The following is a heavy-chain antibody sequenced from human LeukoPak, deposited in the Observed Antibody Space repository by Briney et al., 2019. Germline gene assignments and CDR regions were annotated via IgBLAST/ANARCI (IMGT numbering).Heavy chain of an antibody. CDR2: FDPEDGET. J-gene: IGHJ4*02. Sequence: ASVKVSCKVSGYTLTELSMHWVRQAPGKGLEWMGGFDPEDGETIYAQKFQGRVTMTKDTSTDTAYMELSSLRSEDTAVYYCATYSIAAAGSPSSPDYWGQGTLVTVSS. CDR3: ATYSIAAAGSPSSPDY. D-gene: IGHD6-13*01. V-gene: IGHV1-24*01. CDR1: GYTLTELS.